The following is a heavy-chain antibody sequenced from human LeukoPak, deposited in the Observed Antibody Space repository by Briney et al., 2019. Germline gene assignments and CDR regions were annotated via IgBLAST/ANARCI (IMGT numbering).Heavy chain of an antibody. J-gene: IGHJ4*02. Sequence: ASVKVSCKVSGYTLTELSMHWVRQAPAKGLEWMGGFDPEDGETIYAQKFQGRVTMTEDTSTDTAYMELSSLRSEDTAVYYCATIGDYDHYFDYWGQGTLVTVSS. CDR3: ATIGDYDHYFDY. V-gene: IGHV1-24*01. CDR1: GYTLTELS. CDR2: FDPEDGET. D-gene: IGHD4-17*01.